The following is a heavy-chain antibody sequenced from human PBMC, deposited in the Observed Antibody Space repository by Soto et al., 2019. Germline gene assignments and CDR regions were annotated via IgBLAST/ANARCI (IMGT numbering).Heavy chain of an antibody. J-gene: IGHJ5*02. V-gene: IGHV5-51*01. D-gene: IGHD2-2*01. CDR1: GYAFTSYW. Sequence: ESLKISCTGSGYAFTSYWIAWVRQMPGKGLEWMGIIYPGDSDTRYSPSFQGQVTISADKSITTAYLQWSSLKASDTAMYYCARGYCTTTICDPWFDPWGQGTLVTVSS. CDR2: IYPGDSDT. CDR3: ARGYCTTTICDPWFDP.